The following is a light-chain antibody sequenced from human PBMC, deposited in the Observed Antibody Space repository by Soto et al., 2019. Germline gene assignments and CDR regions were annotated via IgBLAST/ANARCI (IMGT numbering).Light chain of an antibody. J-gene: IGLJ1*01. CDR3: NSYTSGSPPSYV. CDR2: EVT. Sequence: QSVLTQPASVSGSPGQSITISCTGTSSDVGGYNYVSWYQHHPGKAPQLIIYEVTNRPSGVSNRFSGSKSGYTASLTISGLQTEDEADYYCNSYTSGSPPSYVFGTATKLTVL. V-gene: IGLV2-14*01. CDR1: SSDVGGYNY.